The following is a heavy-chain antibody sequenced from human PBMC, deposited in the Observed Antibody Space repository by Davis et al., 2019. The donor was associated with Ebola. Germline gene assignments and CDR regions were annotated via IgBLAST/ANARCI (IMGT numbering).Heavy chain of an antibody. CDR2: ITPMLGIA. V-gene: IGHV1-69*02. Sequence: SVKVSCKASGATLSSSTISWVRQAPEQGLEWMGKITPMLGIARYAQKFQGRVTITAVKTTSTVHMELSSLTSEDTAGYYCARGGGWFDPWGQGTLVTVSS. J-gene: IGHJ5*02. CDR3: ARGGGWFDP. D-gene: IGHD3-10*01. CDR1: GATLSSST.